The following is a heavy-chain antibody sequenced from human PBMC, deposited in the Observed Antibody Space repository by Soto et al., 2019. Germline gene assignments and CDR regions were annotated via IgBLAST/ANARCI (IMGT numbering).Heavy chain of an antibody. CDR2: IIPIFGTA. V-gene: IGHV1-69*01. D-gene: IGHD3-9*01. Sequence: ASVKVSCKASGGTFSSYAISWVREVPGQGLEWMGGIIPIFGTANYAQKFQGRVTITADESTSTAYMELSSLRSEDTAVYYCARDLRYFDWLPLDYWGQGTLVTVSS. CDR3: ARDLRYFDWLPLDY. CDR1: GGTFSSYA. J-gene: IGHJ4*02.